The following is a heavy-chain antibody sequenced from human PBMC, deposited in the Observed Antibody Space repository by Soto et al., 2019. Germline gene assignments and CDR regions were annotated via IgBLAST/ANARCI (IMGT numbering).Heavy chain of an antibody. V-gene: IGHV4-39*01. CDR3: ARQMTTVTLFDY. Sequence: PSETLSLTCTVSGGSISSSSYYWGWIRQPPGKGLEWIGSIYYSGSAYYNPSLKSRVTISVDTSKNQFSLKLSSVTAADTAVYYCARQMTTVTLFDYWGQGTLVTVS. D-gene: IGHD4-17*01. CDR1: GGSISSSSYY. J-gene: IGHJ4*02. CDR2: IYYSGSA.